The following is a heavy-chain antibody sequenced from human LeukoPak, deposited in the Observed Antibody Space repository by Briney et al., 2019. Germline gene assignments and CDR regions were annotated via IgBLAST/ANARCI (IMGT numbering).Heavy chain of an antibody. CDR3: ARDISYYDSSPRGY. D-gene: IGHD3-22*01. CDR1: GFTFSSYS. CDR2: ISSSSSTI. Sequence: GGSLRLSCAASGFTFSSYSMNWVRQAPGKGLEWVSYISSSSSTIYYADSVKSRFTISRDNAKNSLYLQMNSLRAEDTAVYYCARDISYYDSSPRGYWGQGTLVTVSS. V-gene: IGHV3-48*01. J-gene: IGHJ4*02.